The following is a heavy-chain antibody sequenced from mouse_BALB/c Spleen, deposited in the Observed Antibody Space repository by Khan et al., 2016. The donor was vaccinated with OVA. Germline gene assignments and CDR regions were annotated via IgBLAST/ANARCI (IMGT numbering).Heavy chain of an antibody. Sequence: VQLQQSGPELMKPGASVKISCKASGYSFTTYYIPWVMQSHGTSLEWIGYIDPFSGSTTYNQKFKGKATLTVDKSSSTAYIHLSTRTSEDSAVYYCTRHGFVAWFTYWGQGTLVTVSA. V-gene: IGHV1S135*01. CDR2: IDPFSGST. CDR1: GYSFTTYY. J-gene: IGHJ3*01. CDR3: TRHGFVAWFTY. D-gene: IGHD2-2*01.